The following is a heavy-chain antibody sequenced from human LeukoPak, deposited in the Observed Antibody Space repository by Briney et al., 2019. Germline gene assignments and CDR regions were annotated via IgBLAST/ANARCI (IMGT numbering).Heavy chain of an antibody. V-gene: IGHV4-4*09. J-gene: IGHJ5*02. Sequence: SETLSLTCSVSGASIRSYFWSWIRQSPGRGLEWIGNFYTSANTIYNPSLQSRVTISVDTSKNEFSLRLTSVTAADTAVYYCARRRTGTTHIWFDPWGQGTLVSVSS. CDR3: ARRRTGTTHIWFDP. CDR2: FYTSANT. D-gene: IGHD1-1*01. CDR1: GASIRSYF.